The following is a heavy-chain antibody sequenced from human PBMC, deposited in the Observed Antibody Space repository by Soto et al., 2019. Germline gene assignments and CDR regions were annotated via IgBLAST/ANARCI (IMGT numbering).Heavy chain of an antibody. V-gene: IGHV1-18*01. D-gene: IGHD3-22*01. CDR1: GYTFARYS. CDR2: ISTYNANT. J-gene: IGHJ3*02. Sequence: ASVKVSCKASGYTFARYSMSWMRQAPGQGLEWMGWISTYNANTKSPPKLQPRVNMTTDTPPTTPYMELRSLRAEDTALYYCASGDYYDSSGPFSDAFDIWGQGTMVTVS. CDR3: ASGDYYDSSGPFSDAFDI.